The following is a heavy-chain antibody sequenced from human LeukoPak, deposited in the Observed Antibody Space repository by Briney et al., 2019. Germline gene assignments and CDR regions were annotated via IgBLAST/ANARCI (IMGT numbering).Heavy chain of an antibody. J-gene: IGHJ5*02. V-gene: IGHV4-39*01. D-gene: IGHD1-1*01. CDR1: GGSISSSSYY. CDR2: IYYSGST. CDR3: ARHTALKTGTIKS. Sequence: PSETLSLTCTVSGGSISSSSYYWGWIRQPPGKGLEWIGSIYYSGSTYYNLSLKSRVTISVDTSKNQFSLKLSSVTAADTAVYYCARHTALKTGTIKSWGQGTLVTVSS.